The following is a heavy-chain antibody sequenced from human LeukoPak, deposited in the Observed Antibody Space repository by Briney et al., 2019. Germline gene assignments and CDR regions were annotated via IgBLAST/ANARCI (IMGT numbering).Heavy chain of an antibody. CDR1: GFTFSYYE. J-gene: IGHJ4*02. Sequence: GGSLRLSCAASGFTFSYYEMNWVRQAPGKGLEWVSAISGSGGSTYYADSVKGRFTISRDNSKNTLYLQMNSLRAEDTAVYYCAKDWDIVATHYSDYWGQGTLVTVSS. D-gene: IGHD5-12*01. CDR3: AKDWDIVATHYSDY. CDR2: ISGSGGST. V-gene: IGHV3-23*01.